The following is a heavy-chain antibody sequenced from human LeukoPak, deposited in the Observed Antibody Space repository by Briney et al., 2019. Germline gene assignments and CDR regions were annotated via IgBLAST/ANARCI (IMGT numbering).Heavy chain of an antibody. D-gene: IGHD3-10*01. Sequence: PSETLSLTCTVSGASISSSSYYWGWIRQPPGKGLEWIGSISYSGSTYYIPSLQSRVTMSVDTSKHQFSLKLNSVTAADTAVYYCASRNALEVRGHYYYYGMDVWGQGTTVAVSS. CDR2: ISYSGST. CDR3: ASRNALEVRGHYYYYGMDV. V-gene: IGHV4-39*01. J-gene: IGHJ6*02. CDR1: GASISSSSYY.